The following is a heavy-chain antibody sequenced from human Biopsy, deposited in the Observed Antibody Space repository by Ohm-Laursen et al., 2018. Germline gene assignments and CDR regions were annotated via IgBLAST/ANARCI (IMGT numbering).Heavy chain of an antibody. D-gene: IGHD1-26*01. Sequence: VSSVKVSCKASGYTFTGYYMHWVRQAPGQGLEWMGWINPNSGGTNYAQKFQGRVTMTRDTSISTAYMELSRLTFEDTAVYYCAIEGGTYSKPFDYWGQGSQVIVSS. CDR2: INPNSGGT. CDR3: AIEGGTYSKPFDY. CDR1: GYTFTGYY. V-gene: IGHV1-2*02. J-gene: IGHJ4*02.